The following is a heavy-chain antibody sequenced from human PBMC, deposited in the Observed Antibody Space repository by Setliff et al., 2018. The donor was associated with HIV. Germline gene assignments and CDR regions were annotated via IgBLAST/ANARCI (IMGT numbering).Heavy chain of an antibody. Sequence: PSETLSLTCTVSGPSINIHYWSWIRQSPGKAFEWIGYIYSTGSTNYNPSLQSRVTISMVASRNQFSLKVTSVTAADTAVYYCARHRGMPGTTWYNHYMDVWGTGATVTVSS. CDR3: ARHRGMPGTTWYNHYMDV. CDR1: GPSINIHY. D-gene: IGHD1-7*01. CDR2: IYSTGST. J-gene: IGHJ6*03. V-gene: IGHV4-59*11.